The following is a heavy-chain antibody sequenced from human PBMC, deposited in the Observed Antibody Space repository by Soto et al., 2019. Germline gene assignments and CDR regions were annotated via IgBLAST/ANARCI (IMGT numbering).Heavy chain of an antibody. Sequence: EVQLVESGGGLVQPGGSLRLSCAASGFTFSSYAMHWVRQAPGKGLEYVSGITSNGVNTDYASSVKGRFTISRDNSKNTLYLQMVCLRPEDRAVYYCATRISFGYGMDVWGQGTTVTDSS. V-gene: IGHV3-64*01. CDR3: ATRISFGYGMDV. D-gene: IGHD3-3*02. CDR1: GFTFSSYA. CDR2: ITSNGVNT. J-gene: IGHJ6*02.